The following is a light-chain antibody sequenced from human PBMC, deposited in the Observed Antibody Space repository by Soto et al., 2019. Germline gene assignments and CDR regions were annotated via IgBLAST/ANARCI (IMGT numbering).Light chain of an antibody. CDR3: QQYVSWT. J-gene: IGKJ1*01. CDR1: QTISSNY. CDR2: GTS. V-gene: IGKV3-20*01. Sequence: EIVLTQSPGTLSVSPGERATLSCRASQTISSNYLAWYQQKPGQAPSLLIYGTSSRATGIPDRFSGRGSGTDFTLTISRLEPEDSAIYYCQQYVSWTFGQGTKLEIK.